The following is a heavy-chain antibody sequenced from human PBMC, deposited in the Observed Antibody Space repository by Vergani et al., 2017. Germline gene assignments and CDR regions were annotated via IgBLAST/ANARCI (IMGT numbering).Heavy chain of an antibody. Sequence: QVQLQESGPGLVKPSQTLSLTCTVSGGSISSGGYYWSWIRQHPGQGLEWIGYIYYSGSTYYNPSLKSRVTISVDTSKNQFSLKLSSVTAADTAVYYCARYDYGDYYFDYWGQGTLVTVSS. J-gene: IGHJ4*02. V-gene: IGHV4-31*03. D-gene: IGHD4-17*01. CDR1: GGSISSGGYY. CDR3: ARYDYGDYYFDY. CDR2: IYYSGST.